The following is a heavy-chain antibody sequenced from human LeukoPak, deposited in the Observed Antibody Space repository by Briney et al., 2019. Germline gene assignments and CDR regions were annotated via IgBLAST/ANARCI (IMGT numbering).Heavy chain of an antibody. Sequence: PGGSLRLSCAASGFTFSSYARSWVRQAPGKGLEWVSAISGSGGSTYYADSVKGRFTISRDNSKNTLYLQMNSLRAEDTAVYYCAKDRDYYDSSGYYYVTAEYFQHWGQGTLVTVSS. V-gene: IGHV3-23*01. D-gene: IGHD3-22*01. CDR3: AKDRDYYDSSGYYYVTAEYFQH. J-gene: IGHJ1*01. CDR1: GFTFSSYA. CDR2: ISGSGGST.